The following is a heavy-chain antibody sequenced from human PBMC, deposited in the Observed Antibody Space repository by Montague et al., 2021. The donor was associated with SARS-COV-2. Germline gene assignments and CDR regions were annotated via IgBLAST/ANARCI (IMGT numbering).Heavy chain of an antibody. CDR2: ISYDGTKT. CDR1: GFIFSNFA. Sequence: SLRLSCAASGFIFSNFAFHWVRQTPGNGLEWVAVISYDGTKTYYAASVKGRFTISRDTSKNTVYLQMNSLRVEDTALYYCARERALRYYYGSGIEFWGQGTLVTVSS. CDR3: ARERALRYYYGSGIEF. V-gene: IGHV3-30*04. J-gene: IGHJ4*02. D-gene: IGHD3-10*01.